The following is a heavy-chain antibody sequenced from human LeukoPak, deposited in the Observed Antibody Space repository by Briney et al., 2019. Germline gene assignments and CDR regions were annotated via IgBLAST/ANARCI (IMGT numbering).Heavy chain of an antibody. CDR2: INHSGST. J-gene: IGHJ4*02. CDR3: ARGYYYDFWSGYTIFDY. CDR1: GGSFSGYY. Sequence: SETLSLTCAVYGGSFSGYYWSWIRQPPGKGLEWIGEINHSGSTNYNPSLKSRVTISVDTSKNQFSLKLSSVTAADTAVYYCARGYYYDFWSGYTIFDYWGQGTLVTVSS. V-gene: IGHV4-34*01. D-gene: IGHD3-3*01.